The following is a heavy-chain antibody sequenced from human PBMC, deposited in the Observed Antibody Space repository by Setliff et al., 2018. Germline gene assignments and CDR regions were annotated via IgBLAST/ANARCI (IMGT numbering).Heavy chain of an antibody. V-gene: IGHV3-30*02. J-gene: IGHJ3*02. D-gene: IGHD3-22*01. CDR1: GFTFSSYG. CDR3: ARDYYDDGSGYSADAFDI. Sequence: LRLSCAASGFTFSSYGMHWVRQAPGKGLEWVAFIRYDGSNKYYVGSVRGRFTISRDNAKESMYLQMDSLRAEDTAVYYCARDYYDDGSGYSADAFDIWGQGTMVTVSS. CDR2: IRYDGSNK.